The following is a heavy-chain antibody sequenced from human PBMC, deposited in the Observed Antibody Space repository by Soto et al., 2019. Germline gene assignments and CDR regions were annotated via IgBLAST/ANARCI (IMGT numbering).Heavy chain of an antibody. CDR1: GGTFSSYT. CDR2: IIPILGIA. Sequence: QVQLVQSGAEVKKPGSSVKVSCKASGGTFSSYTISWVRQAPGQGLEWMGRIIPILGIANYAQKFQGRVTITADKSTSTAYMELSSLRSEDTAVYYCASGRGYIYGSGYYYYGMDVWGQGTTVTVSS. CDR3: ASGRGYIYGSGYYYYGMDV. D-gene: IGHD5-18*01. V-gene: IGHV1-69*02. J-gene: IGHJ6*02.